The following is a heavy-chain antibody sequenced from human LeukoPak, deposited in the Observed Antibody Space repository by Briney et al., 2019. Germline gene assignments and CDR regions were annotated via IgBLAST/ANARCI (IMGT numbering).Heavy chain of an antibody. CDR3: ARGYYYDNSGYYYHDY. V-gene: IGHV3-21*01. J-gene: IGHJ4*02. D-gene: IGHD3-22*01. CDR1: GFTFSTYT. Sequence: PGGSLRLSCAASGFTFSTYTVNWVRQAPGKGLEWVSSISSSSYYIYYADSVKGRFTISRDNAKNSLYLQMNSLRAEDTAVYYCARGYYYDNSGYYYHDYWGQGTLVTVSS. CDR2: ISSSSYYI.